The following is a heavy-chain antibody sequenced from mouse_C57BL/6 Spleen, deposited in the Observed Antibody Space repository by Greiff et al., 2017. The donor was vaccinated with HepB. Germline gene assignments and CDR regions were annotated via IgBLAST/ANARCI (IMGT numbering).Heavy chain of an antibody. CDR2: ISYDGSN. CDR1: GYSITSGYY. V-gene: IGHV3-6*01. J-gene: IGHJ2*01. CDR3: ARSYYYYFDY. Sequence: EVKLEESGPGLVKPSQSLSLTCSVTGYSITSGYYWNWIRQFPGNKLEWMGYISYDGSNNYNPSLKNRISITRDTSKNQFCLKLNSVTTEDTATYYCARSYYYYFDYWGQGTTLTVSS. D-gene: IGHD1-1*01.